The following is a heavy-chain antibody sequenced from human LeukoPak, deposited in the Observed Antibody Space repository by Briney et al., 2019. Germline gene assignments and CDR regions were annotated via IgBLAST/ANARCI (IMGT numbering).Heavy chain of an antibody. J-gene: IGHJ4*02. CDR3: ATGIFGVAEASEYYFDY. CDR2: IIPIFGTA. CDR1: GGTFSSYA. V-gene: IGHV1-69*13. Sequence: SVKVSCKASGGTFSSYAISWVRQAPGQGVEWMGGIIPIFGTANYAQKFQGRVTITADESTSTAYMELSSLRSEDTAVYYCATGIFGVAEASEYYFDYWGQGTLVTVSS. D-gene: IGHD3-3*01.